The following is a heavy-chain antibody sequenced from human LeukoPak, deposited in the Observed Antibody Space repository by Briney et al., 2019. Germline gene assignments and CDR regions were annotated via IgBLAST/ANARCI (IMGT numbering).Heavy chain of an antibody. CDR2: IYYSGST. J-gene: IGHJ4*02. V-gene: IGHV4-39*01. CDR3: ARGFSSKWLAPHYDY. Sequence: SETLSLTCTVSAGSISSSSYYWGWIRQPPGKGLEWIGSIYYSGSTYYNPSLKSRVTISVDTSKNQFSLKLSSVTAADTAVYYCARGFSSKWLAPHYDYWGQGTLVTVSS. D-gene: IGHD6-19*01. CDR1: AGSISSSSYY.